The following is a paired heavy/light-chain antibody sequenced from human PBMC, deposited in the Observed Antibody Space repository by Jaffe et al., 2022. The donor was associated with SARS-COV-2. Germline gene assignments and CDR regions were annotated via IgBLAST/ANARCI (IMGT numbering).Heavy chain of an antibody. D-gene: IGHD2-15*01. Sequence: QVQLAESGGGVVQSGRSLRLSCAGSGFSFSDYGMHWVRQAPGKGLEWVAGSSRDGIKELYAESAKGRFTISRDNAKNTLHLQMNNVTSEDTALYYCARDRRSCGSSCPGRGFDPWGQGALVTVSS. CDR3: ARDRRSCGSSCPGRGFDP. V-gene: IGHV3-30*03. J-gene: IGHJ5*02. CDR2: SSRDGIKE. CDR1: GFSFSDYG.
Light chain of an antibody. CDR1: STDVGRYNY. CDR3: SSYTTDNTYV. J-gene: IGLJ1*01. V-gene: IGLV2-14*01. CDR2: EVD. Sequence: QSALTQTASVSGSPGQSITISCAGTSTDVGRYNYVSWYQQHPGKAPKLIIFEVDDRPSGISRRFSGSKSGNTASLTISGLQAEDEADYFCSSYTTDNTYVFGTGTKVTVL.